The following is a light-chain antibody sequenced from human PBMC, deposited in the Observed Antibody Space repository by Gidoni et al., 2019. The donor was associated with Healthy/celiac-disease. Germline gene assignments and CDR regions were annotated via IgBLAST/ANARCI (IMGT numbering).Light chain of an antibody. J-gene: IGKJ2*01. Sequence: IVLTQSPGTLSLSPGERATLSCRASQSVSSSYLAWYQQKPGQAPRLLIYGASSRATGIPDRFSGSGSGTDFTLTISRLEPEDFAVYYCQQYGSSAMYTFGQGNKLEIK. CDR2: GAS. CDR1: QSVSSSY. V-gene: IGKV3-20*01. CDR3: QQYGSSAMYT.